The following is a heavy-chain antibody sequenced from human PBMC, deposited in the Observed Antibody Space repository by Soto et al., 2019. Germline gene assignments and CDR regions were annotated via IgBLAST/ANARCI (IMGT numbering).Heavy chain of an antibody. CDR3: ARPLAQGFDAFDI. CDR1: GYSFTSYW. CDR2: IYPGDSDT. V-gene: IGHV5-51*01. J-gene: IGHJ3*02. Sequence: PVESLKISCNGSGYSFTSYWIGWVGQMPWKGLEWMGIIYPGDSDTRYSPSFQGQVTISADKSISTAYLQWSSLKASDTAMYYCARPLAQGFDAFDIWGQGTMVTVSS.